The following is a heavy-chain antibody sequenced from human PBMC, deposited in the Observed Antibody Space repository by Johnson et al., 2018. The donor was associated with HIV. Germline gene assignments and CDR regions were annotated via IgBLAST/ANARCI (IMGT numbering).Heavy chain of an antibody. CDR3: AKDRVVIAAHDAFDI. CDR1: GFTFDDYA. D-gene: IGHD2-21*01. J-gene: IGHJ3*02. Sequence: VHLVESGGVVVQPGGSLRLSCAASGFTFDDYAMHWVRQPPGKGLEWVSLISWDGGSTYYGDSVKGRFTISRDNSKNTLYLQMNSLRAEDTAVYYCAKDRVVIAAHDAFDIWGQGTMVTVSS. CDR2: ISWDGGST. V-gene: IGHV3-43D*03.